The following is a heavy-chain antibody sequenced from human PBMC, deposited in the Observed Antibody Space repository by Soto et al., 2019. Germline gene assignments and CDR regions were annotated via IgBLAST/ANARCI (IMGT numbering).Heavy chain of an antibody. V-gene: IGHV1-69*12. CDR2: IIPIFGTA. Sequence: QVQLVQSGAEVKKPGSSVKVSCKASGGTFSSYAISWVRQAPGQGLEWMGGIIPIFGTANYAQKFQGRVTITADESTSTAYMELSSLRSEDTAVYYCARMSPYYDILPGHRAQYFQHWGQGTLVTVSS. CDR3: ARMSPYYDILPGHRAQYFQH. D-gene: IGHD3-9*01. J-gene: IGHJ1*01. CDR1: GGTFSSYA.